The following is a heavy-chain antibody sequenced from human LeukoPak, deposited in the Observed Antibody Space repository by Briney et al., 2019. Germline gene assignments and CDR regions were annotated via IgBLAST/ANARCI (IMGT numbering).Heavy chain of an antibody. J-gene: IGHJ4*02. D-gene: IGHD3-22*01. V-gene: IGHV3-20*04. CDR3: VRHYSSDYYGWFEY. CDR1: GFIFHDFG. CDR2: INWNGVST. Sequence: GGSLRPSCAASGFIFHDFGMGWVRQVPGKGLQWVSGINWNGVSTAYADSVKGRFTISRDNANNSLYPQIHSLRDEDTAFYYCVRHYSSDYYGWFEYWGRGALVTVSS.